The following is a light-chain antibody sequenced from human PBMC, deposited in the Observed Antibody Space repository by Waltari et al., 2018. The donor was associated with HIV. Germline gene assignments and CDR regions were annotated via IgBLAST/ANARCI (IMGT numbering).Light chain of an antibody. CDR2: EAS. CDR3: QQAKMFPHT. CDR1: QNIGKP. V-gene: IGKV1-12*01. Sequence: DIQMTQSPSSVSVAVGGAVSINCRASQNIGKPLAWYQLKSNRAPRLLIYEASRLDDGVPARFSGSGSKSNFSLDITNLQPEDYGIYVCQQAKMFPHTFAGGTRVE. J-gene: IGKJ4*01.